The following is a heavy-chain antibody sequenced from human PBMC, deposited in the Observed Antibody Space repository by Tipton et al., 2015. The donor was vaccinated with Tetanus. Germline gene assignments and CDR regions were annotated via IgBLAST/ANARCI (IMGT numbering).Heavy chain of an antibody. Sequence: TLSLTCAVYGGSFSEYFWSWIRQPPGKGLEWIGYIYYSGSTSNNPSLKSRVTVSVDTSKNQFSLTLSSVTADDTAVYYCARGGDPYRGQYWYFDLWGRGSSVTVSS. CDR1: GGSFSEYF. CDR2: IYYSGST. J-gene: IGHJ2*01. CDR3: ARGGDPYRGQYWYFDL. D-gene: IGHD3-10*01. V-gene: IGHV4-59*01.